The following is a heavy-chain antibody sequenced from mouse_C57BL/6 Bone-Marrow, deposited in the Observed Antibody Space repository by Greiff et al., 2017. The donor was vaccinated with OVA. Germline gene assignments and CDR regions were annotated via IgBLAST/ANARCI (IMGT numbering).Heavy chain of an antibody. D-gene: IGHD2-4*01. J-gene: IGHJ2*01. CDR2: IYPGSGST. CDR3: AREGIYYEIFDY. Sequence: QVQLQQPEAELVKPGASVKMSCKASGYTFTSYWITWVKQRPGQGLEWIGDIYPGSGSTNYNEQVKSKATLTVDTSSSTSYMQLSCLTSEDSAVYYCAREGIYYEIFDYWGQGTTLTVSS. CDR1: GYTFTSYW. V-gene: IGHV1-55*01.